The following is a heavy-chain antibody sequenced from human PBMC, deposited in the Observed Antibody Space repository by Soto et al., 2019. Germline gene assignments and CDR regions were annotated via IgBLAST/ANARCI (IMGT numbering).Heavy chain of an antibody. D-gene: IGHD3-22*01. CDR1: GFTFSSYS. J-gene: IGHJ4*02. V-gene: IGHV3-21*01. Sequence: PGGSLRLSCAASGFTFSSYSMNWVRQAPGKGLEWVSSISSSSSYIYYADSVKGRFTISRDNAKNSLYLQMNSLRAEDTAVYYCARDGACGYDDSSSWGQGTLVTVSS. CDR2: ISSSSSYI. CDR3: ARDGACGYDDSSS.